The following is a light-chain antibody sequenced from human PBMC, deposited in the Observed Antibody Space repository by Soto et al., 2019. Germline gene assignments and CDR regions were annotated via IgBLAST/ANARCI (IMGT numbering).Light chain of an antibody. CDR1: SSDVGSYNL. CDR3: CSYAGSSGGV. V-gene: IGLV2-23*02. Sequence: QSALTQPASVSGSPGQSITISCTGTSSDVGSYNLVSWYQQHPGKAPKLMIYEVSKRPSGVSNRFSGSKSGNTASLTISGLQAEDEADYYCCSYAGSSGGVLGGGTKLTVL. CDR2: EVS. J-gene: IGLJ2*01.